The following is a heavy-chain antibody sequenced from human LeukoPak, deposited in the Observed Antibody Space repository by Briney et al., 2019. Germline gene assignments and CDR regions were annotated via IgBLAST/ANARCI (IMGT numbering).Heavy chain of an antibody. CDR1: GFTFSSYA. J-gene: IGHJ3*02. D-gene: IGHD3-22*01. CDR3: ARYFLITMIVGPGAFDI. CDR2: ISYDGSNK. V-gene: IGHV3-30-3*01. Sequence: GGSLRLSCAASGFTFSSYAMHWVRQAPGKGLEWVAVISYDGSNKYYADSVKGRFTISRDNSKNTLYLQLNSLRAEDTAVYYCARYFLITMIVGPGAFDIWGQGTMVTVSS.